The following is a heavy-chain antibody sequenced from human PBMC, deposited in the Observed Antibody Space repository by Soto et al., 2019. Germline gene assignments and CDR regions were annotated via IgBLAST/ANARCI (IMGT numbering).Heavy chain of an antibody. CDR3: VRGGYFFND. Sequence: XGSLRLSCAASGFPFSSYWMSGVRQAPGKGLEWVANIKPDGSEKYYVDSVKGRFTISRDNAKTSLYLQMNSLRAEDSALYFCVRGGYFFNDWGRGTLVTVSS. CDR2: IKPDGSEK. CDR1: GFPFSSYW. D-gene: IGHD3-22*01. J-gene: IGHJ4*02. V-gene: IGHV3-7*01.